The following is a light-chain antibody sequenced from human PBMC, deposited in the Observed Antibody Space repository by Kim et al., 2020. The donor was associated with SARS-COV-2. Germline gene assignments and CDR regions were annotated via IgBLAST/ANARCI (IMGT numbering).Light chain of an antibody. CDR1: DSEIERNF. CDR2: KND. Sequence: PGVRVPCSCTGSDSEIERNFWYWYHQRPPPAPQLLSYKNDHRPSGVPYRFSGSESYTSPSLTISGLRFEDEYTYHCATWDDSLNEVFGGGTQLTVL. J-gene: IGLJ3*02. CDR3: ATWDDSLNEV. V-gene: IGLV1-47*01.